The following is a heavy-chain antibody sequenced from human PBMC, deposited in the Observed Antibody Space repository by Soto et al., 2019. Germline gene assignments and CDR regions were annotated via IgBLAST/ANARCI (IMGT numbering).Heavy chain of an antibody. Sequence: PSETLSLTCAVSGYSISSSNWWGWIRQPPGKGLEWIGYIYYSGTTYYNPSLKSRVTISVDTSKNQFSLKLSSVTAADTAVYYCARGSYTIFGVVMDVWGQGTTVTVSS. CDR1: GYSISSSNW. J-gene: IGHJ6*02. CDR2: IYYSGTT. CDR3: ARGSYTIFGVVMDV. D-gene: IGHD3-3*01. V-gene: IGHV4-28*01.